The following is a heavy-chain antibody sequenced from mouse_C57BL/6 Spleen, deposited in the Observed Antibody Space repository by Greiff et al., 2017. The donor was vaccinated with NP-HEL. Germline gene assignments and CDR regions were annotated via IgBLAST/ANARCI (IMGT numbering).Heavy chain of an antibody. Sequence: VQLQQSGAELVRPGASVTLSCKASGYTFTDYEMHWVKQTPVHGLEWIGAIDPETGGTAYNQKFKGKAILTADKSSSTAYMELRSLTSEDSAVYYCTRRRGYDGYSYYAMDDWGQGTSVTVSS. CDR1: GYTFTDYE. CDR3: TRRRGYDGYSYYAMDD. CDR2: IDPETGGT. D-gene: IGHD2-3*01. V-gene: IGHV1-15*01. J-gene: IGHJ4*01.